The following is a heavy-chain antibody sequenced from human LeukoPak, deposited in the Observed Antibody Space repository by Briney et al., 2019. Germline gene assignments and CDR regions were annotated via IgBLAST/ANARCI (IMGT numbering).Heavy chain of an antibody. CDR1: GGSISSYY. CDR3: ARVTGYMIEDYFDY. V-gene: IGHV4-59*01. J-gene: IGHJ4*02. D-gene: IGHD3-22*01. CDR2: IYYSGST. Sequence: SETLSLTCTVSGGSISSYYWSWIRQPPGKGLEWIWYIYYSGSTNYNPSLKSRVTISVDTSKNQFSLKLRSVTAADTAVYYCARVTGYMIEDYFDYWGQGTLVTVSS.